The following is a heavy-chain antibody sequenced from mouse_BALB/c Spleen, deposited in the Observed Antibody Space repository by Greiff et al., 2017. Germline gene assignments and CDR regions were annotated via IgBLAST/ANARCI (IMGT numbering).Heavy chain of an antibody. CDR2: INPSSGYT. Sequence: VKLQESGAELARPGASVKMSCKASGYTFTSYTMHWVKQRPGQGLEWIGYINPSSGYTNYNQKFKDKATLTADKSSSTAYMQLSSLTSEDSAVYYCAKDSSGWAMDYWGQGTSVTVSS. V-gene: IGHV1-4*01. D-gene: IGHD3-2*01. J-gene: IGHJ4*01. CDR1: GYTFTSYT. CDR3: AKDSSGWAMDY.